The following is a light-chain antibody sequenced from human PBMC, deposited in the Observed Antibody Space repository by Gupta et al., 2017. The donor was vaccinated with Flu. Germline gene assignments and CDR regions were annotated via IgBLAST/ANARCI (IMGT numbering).Light chain of an antibody. V-gene: IGLV2-14*01. CDR3: LSKTSSITYV. CDR1: NSDVGSYNY. J-gene: IGLJ1*01. CDR2: EVS. Sequence: SITISCTGTNSDVGSYNYVSWYQQDAGKAPKLMIYEVSNRPSGVSNRFSGSKSGNTASLTISGLQAEDEADYYCLSKTSSITYVFGTGTKVTVL.